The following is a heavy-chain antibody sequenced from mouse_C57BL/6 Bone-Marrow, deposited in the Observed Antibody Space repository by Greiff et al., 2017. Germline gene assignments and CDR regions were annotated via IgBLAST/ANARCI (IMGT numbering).Heavy chain of an antibody. CDR3: ATELKPHYFDY. V-gene: IGHV1-77*01. CDR2: IGPGSGST. CDR1: GYTFTDYY. D-gene: IGHD1-3*01. J-gene: IGHJ2*01. Sequence: VQLQQSGAELVKPGASVKLSCKASGYTFTDYYINWVQQRPGQGLEWIGKIGPGSGSTYYNEKVKGKATLTADKSPSTAFMQLSSLTSEDSAVYFYATELKPHYFDYWGQGTTLTVSS.